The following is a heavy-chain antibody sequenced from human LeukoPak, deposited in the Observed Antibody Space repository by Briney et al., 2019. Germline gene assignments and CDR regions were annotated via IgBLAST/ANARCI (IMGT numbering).Heavy chain of an antibody. CDR2: ISSSGSTI. Sequence: GGSLRLSCAASGFTFSDYYMSWIRQAPGKGLEWVSYISSSGSTIYYADSVKGGFTISRDNAKNSLYLQMNSLRAEDTAVYYCARDAMMVGYYYYYMDVWGKGTTVTISS. CDR3: ARDAMMVGYYYYYMDV. CDR1: GFTFSDYY. J-gene: IGHJ6*03. D-gene: IGHD2-2*01. V-gene: IGHV3-11*04.